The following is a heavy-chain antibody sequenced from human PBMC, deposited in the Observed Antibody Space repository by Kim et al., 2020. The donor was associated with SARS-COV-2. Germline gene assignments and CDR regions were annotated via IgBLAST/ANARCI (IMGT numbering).Heavy chain of an antibody. CDR2: IYYSGDT. D-gene: IGHD7-27*01. V-gene: IGHV4-31*03. CDR3: ALSLGKTQFDY. Sequence: SETLSLTCTVSGDSIMNGGYYWSWVRQHPGKGLEWIGYIYYSGDTYYNPSLESRLTMSLDASGNQFSLHLSFVTAADTALYYCALSLGKTQFDYWGQGKLVTVSS. CDR1: GDSIMNGGYY. J-gene: IGHJ4*02.